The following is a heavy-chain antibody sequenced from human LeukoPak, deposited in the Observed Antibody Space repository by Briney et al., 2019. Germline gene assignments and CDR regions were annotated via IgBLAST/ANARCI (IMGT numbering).Heavy chain of an antibody. CDR2: ISYDGSNK. D-gene: IGHD2-15*01. CDR3: ARGSLLGYFFHMDV. V-gene: IGHV3-30*01. Sequence: PGRSLRLSCAASGFTFSAYAMHWVRQAPGKGLEWVALISYDGSNKYYADSVKGRFTISRNNSKNTLDLQMNSLRTEDTAVYYCARGSLLGYFFHMDVWGKGTTVTVSS. J-gene: IGHJ6*03. CDR1: GFTFSAYA.